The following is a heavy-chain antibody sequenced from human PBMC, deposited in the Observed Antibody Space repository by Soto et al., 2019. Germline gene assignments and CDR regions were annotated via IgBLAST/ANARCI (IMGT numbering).Heavy chain of an antibody. J-gene: IGHJ5*02. V-gene: IGHV1-3*01. CDR2: INAGNGNT. CDR3: ARDLSWLELRLVLGLFDP. Sequence: ASVKVSCKASGYTFTSYAMHWVRQAPGQRLEWMGWINAGNGNTKYSQKFQGRVTITRDTSASTAYMELSSLRSEDTAVYYCARDLSWLELRLVLGLFDPWGQGTLVTVSS. CDR1: GYTFTSYA. D-gene: IGHD1-7*01.